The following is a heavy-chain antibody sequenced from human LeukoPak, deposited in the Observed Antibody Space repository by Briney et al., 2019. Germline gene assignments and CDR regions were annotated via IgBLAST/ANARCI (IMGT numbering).Heavy chain of an antibody. D-gene: IGHD5-12*01. V-gene: IGHV3-23*01. J-gene: IGHJ4*02. CDR3: ARAARGYHY. CDR1: GFTFSNYV. CDR2: IIGSGDIT. Sequence: GGSLRLPCAVSGFTFSNYVMSWVRQAPGKGLEWVSGIIGSGDITYYADSVKGRFTISRDNSKNTLYLQMSTLGADDTGVYYCARAARGYHYWGQGTLVTVSS.